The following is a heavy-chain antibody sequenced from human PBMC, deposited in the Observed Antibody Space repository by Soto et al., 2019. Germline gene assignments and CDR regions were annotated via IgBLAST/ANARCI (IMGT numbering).Heavy chain of an antibody. CDR3: AREANFLSGPDN. Sequence: QVQLVQSGAEVKKPGASVKVSCKASGYTFTSYVLHWVRQAPGQRLQWMGWINAGNGNTRYSQNFQGRLTITRDTTASTAYMEMSRLRSEDTAVYSCAREANFLSGPDNWDQGTLVTVSS. J-gene: IGHJ4*02. D-gene: IGHD3-3*01. V-gene: IGHV1-3*01. CDR1: GYTFTSYV. CDR2: INAGNGNT.